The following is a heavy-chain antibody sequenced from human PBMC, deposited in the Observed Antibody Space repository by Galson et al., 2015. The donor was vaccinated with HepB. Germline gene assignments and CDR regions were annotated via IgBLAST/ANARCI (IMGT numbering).Heavy chain of an antibody. J-gene: IGHJ3*02. D-gene: IGHD3-16*01. V-gene: IGHV1-69*02. CDR3: ARGGGVPTHDAFDI. CDR2: IIPILGIA. Sequence: SVKVSCKASGGTFSSYTISWVRQAPGQGLEWMGRIIPILGIANFAQKFQGRVTITADKSTSTAYMELSSLRSEDTAVYYCARGGGVPTHDAFDIWGQGTMVSVSS. CDR1: GGTFSSYT.